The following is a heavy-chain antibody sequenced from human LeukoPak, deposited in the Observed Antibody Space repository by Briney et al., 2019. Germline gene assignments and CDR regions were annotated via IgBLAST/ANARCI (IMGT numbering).Heavy chain of an antibody. J-gene: IGHJ4*02. Sequence: GGSLRLSCAASGFTFSSYGMHWVRQAPGKGLEWVAFIRYDGSNKYYADSVKGRFTISRDNSKNTLYLQTNSLRAEDTAVYYCAEDYLIYSGSGYYYFDYWGQGTLVTVSS. CDR2: IRYDGSNK. CDR1: GFTFSSYG. CDR3: AEDYLIYSGSGYYYFDY. V-gene: IGHV3-30*02. D-gene: IGHD3-22*01.